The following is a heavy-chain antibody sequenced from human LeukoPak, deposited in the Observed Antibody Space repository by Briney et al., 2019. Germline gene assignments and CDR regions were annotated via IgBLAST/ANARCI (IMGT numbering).Heavy chain of an antibody. D-gene: IGHD2-15*01. J-gene: IGHJ4*02. Sequence: ASVTVSCKASGYDFTTNYIHWVRQAPGQGLEWMGTINPSVGSTTYVQRFQGRVTMTRDTSTTTVYMDLSSLTSEDTAIYYCAKGYCTGASCYVLDSWGQGTLVTVSP. CDR1: GYDFTTNY. V-gene: IGHV1-46*01. CDR3: AKGYCTGASCYVLDS. CDR2: INPSVGST.